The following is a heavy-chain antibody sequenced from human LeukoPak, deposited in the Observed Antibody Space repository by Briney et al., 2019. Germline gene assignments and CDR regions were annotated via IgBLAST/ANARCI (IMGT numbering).Heavy chain of an antibody. CDR1: GGSFSGYY. V-gene: IGHV4-34*01. CDR2: INHSGST. D-gene: IGHD4-17*01. Sequence: SETLSLTCAVYGGSFSGYYWGWIRQPPGKGLEWIGEINHSGSTNYNPSLKSRVTISVDTSKNQFSLKLSSVTAADTAVYYCARVYGDYLVPDYWGQGTLVTVSS. J-gene: IGHJ4*02. CDR3: ARVYGDYLVPDY.